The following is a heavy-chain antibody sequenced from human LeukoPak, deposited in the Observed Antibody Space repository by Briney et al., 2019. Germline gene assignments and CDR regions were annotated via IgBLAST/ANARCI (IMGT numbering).Heavy chain of an antibody. CDR3: ARQDYDFWSGYPGGNCYYMDV. CDR2: IYYSGST. Sequence: SETLSLTCTVSGGSISSSSYYWGWIRQPPGKGLEWIGSIYYSGSTYYNPSLKSRVTISVDTSKNQFSLKLSSVTAADTAVYYCARQDYDFWSGYPGGNCYYMDVWGKGTTVTVSS. V-gene: IGHV4-39*01. D-gene: IGHD3-3*01. J-gene: IGHJ6*03. CDR1: GGSISSSSYY.